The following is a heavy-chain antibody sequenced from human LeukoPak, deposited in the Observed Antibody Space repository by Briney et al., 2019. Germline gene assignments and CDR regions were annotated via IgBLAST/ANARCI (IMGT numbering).Heavy chain of an antibody. J-gene: IGHJ6*03. D-gene: IGHD3-22*01. CDR1: GYTFTGYY. CDR3: ARDGPRSDYYDSSVYYYPYYYYMDV. CDR2: INPNSGGT. V-gene: IGHV1-2*02. Sequence: ASVKVSCKASGYTFTGYYMHWVRQAPGQGLEWMGWINPNSGGTNYAQKFQGRVTMTRDTSISTAYMELSRLRSDDTAVYYCARDGPRSDYYDSSVYYYPYYYYMDVWGKGTTVTVSS.